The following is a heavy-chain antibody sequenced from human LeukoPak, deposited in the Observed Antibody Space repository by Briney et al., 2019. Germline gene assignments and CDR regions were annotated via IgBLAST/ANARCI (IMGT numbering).Heavy chain of an antibody. CDR2: ISYDGSNK. CDR3: AKRAKVTHLDY. CDR1: GFTFSSYG. D-gene: IGHD2-21*02. Sequence: GGSLRLSCAASGFTFSSYGMHWVRQAPGKGLEWVAVISYDGSNKYYADSVKGRFTISRDNSKNTLYLQMNSLRAEDTAVYYCAKRAKVTHLDYWGQGTLVTVSS. V-gene: IGHV3-30*18. J-gene: IGHJ4*02.